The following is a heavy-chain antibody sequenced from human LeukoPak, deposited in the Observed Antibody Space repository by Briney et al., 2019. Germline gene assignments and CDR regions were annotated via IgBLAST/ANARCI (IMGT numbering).Heavy chain of an antibody. CDR3: ASTNWNDGGNSANY. V-gene: IGHV1-18*01. CDR1: GYTFTSYG. D-gene: IGHD1-1*01. J-gene: IGHJ4*02. Sequence: ASVKVSCTASGYTFTSYGIGWVRQAPGQGLEWMGWISAYNGNTNYAQTLQGRVTMTTDTSTSTAYMELRSLRSDDTAVYYCASTNWNDGGNSANYWGQEPLVTVSS. CDR2: ISAYNGNT.